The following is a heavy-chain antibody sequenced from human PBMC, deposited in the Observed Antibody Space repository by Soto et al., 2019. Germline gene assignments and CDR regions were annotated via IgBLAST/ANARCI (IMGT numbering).Heavy chain of an antibody. V-gene: IGHV5-51*01. J-gene: IGHJ6*02. CDR3: ARPSYSSSRYYGMDV. CDR1: GYSFTSYW. CDR2: IYPGDSDT. Sequence: PGESLKISCKGSGYSFTSYWICWVRQMPGKGLEWMGIIYPGDSDTRYSPSFEGQVTISADKSITTAYLQWSSLKASDTAMYYCARPSYSSSRYYGMDVWGQGTTVTVSS. D-gene: IGHD6-6*01.